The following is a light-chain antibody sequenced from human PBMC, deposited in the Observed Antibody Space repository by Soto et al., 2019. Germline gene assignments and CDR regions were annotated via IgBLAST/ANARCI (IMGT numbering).Light chain of an antibody. V-gene: IGKV3-20*01. CDR1: QSVTNY. CDR2: CAS. J-gene: IGKJ2*01. CDR3: QQFDTSPYT. Sequence: VLTQSPGTLSLSPGERATLSCRASQSVTNYLVWYQQKAGQAPRLLIYCASSRAPGIPERFSGSGSGTDFTLTINRLGPEDSAVYYCQQFDTSPYTFGQGTKLEIK.